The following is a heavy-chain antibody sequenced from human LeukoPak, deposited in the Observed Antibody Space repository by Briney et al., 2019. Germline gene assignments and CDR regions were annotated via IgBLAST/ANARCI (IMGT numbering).Heavy chain of an antibody. J-gene: IGHJ4*02. Sequence: GGSLRLSCAVSGFNVSSNYITWVRQAPGKGLEWVSVIYSGGNTYYADSMKGRFTISRDNSKNTVFLQMNSLRAEDTAVYYCARGYDSSGYYGGVGCYFDYWGQGTLVTVSS. D-gene: IGHD3-22*01. CDR2: IYSGGNT. CDR3: ARGYDSSGYYGGVGCYFDY. V-gene: IGHV3-53*01. CDR1: GFNVSSNY.